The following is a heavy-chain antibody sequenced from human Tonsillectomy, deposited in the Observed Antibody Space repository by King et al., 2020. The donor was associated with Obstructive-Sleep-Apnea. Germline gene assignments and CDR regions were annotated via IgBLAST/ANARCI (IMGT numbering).Heavy chain of an antibody. V-gene: IGHV3-74*01. CDR2: IKSDVSST. Sequence: VQLVESGGGLVQPGGSLRLSCAASGFTVSRYWMHWVRQAPGKGLVWVSGIKSDVSSTSYAACVKGRFTISRDNAKKTLCLQMNSLRAEDTAVYYCARELYGDYGVDYWGQGTLVTVSS. CDR1: GFTVSRYW. D-gene: IGHD4-17*01. J-gene: IGHJ4*02. CDR3: ARELYGDYGVDY.